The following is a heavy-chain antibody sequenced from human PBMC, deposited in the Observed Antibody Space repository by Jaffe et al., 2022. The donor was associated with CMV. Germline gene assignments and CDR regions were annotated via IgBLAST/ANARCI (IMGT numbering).Heavy chain of an antibody. J-gene: IGHJ4*02. D-gene: IGHD1-1*01. CDR1: GFTFRDYI. CDR2: ITGRSSGETI. CDR3: TRGDTTHKIDY. Sequence: EVQLVESGGDLVEPGRSLRLSCTTSGFTFRDYIISWVREAPGKGLEWVGVITGRSSGETIAYAASVKDRFTISRDDSKSTAYLQMNSLKLEDTAVYYCTRGDTTHKIDYWGRGTLVTVSS. V-gene: IGHV3-49*04.